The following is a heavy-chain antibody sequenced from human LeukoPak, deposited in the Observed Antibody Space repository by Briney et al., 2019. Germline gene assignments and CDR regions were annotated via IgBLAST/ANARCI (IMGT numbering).Heavy chain of an antibody. CDR2: IYYSGTP. CDR1: GGSISTYS. V-gene: IGHV4-59*08. Sequence: PSETLSLTCTVSGGSISTYSWSWIRQPPGKGLEWIGYIYYSGTPNYNSSLKSRVTISVDTSKNQFSLKPSSVTAADTAVYYCARHSRTYHDFDYWGQGTLVTVSS. D-gene: IGHD2-2*01. CDR3: ARHSRTYHDFDY. J-gene: IGHJ4*02.